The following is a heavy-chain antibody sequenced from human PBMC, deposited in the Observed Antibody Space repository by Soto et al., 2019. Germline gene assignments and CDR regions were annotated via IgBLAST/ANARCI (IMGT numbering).Heavy chain of an antibody. D-gene: IGHD1-26*01. V-gene: IGHV4-59*01. J-gene: IGHJ6*02. CDR1: GGSISSYY. CDR3: ARDTSYSGSYEGALYYYYYGMDV. Sequence: PSETLSLTCTVSGGSISSYYWSWIRQPPGKGLEWIGYIYYSGSTNYNPPLKSRVTISVDTSKNQFSLKLSSATAADTAVYYCARDTSYSGSYEGALYYYYYGMDVWGQGTTVTVSS. CDR2: IYYSGST.